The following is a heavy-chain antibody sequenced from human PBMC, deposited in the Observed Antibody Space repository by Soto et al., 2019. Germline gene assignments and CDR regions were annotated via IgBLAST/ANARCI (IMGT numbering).Heavy chain of an antibody. Sequence: NPGGSLRLSCAASGFTFSSYSMNWVRQAPGKGLEWVSSISSSSSYIYYADSVKGRFTISRDNAKNTLYLQMNSLRAEDTAVYYCARDRIRITMVRGVIGEWGQGTLVTVSS. CDR1: GFTFSSYS. J-gene: IGHJ4*02. CDR3: ARDRIRITMVRGVIGE. CDR2: ISSSSSYI. V-gene: IGHV3-21*01. D-gene: IGHD3-10*01.